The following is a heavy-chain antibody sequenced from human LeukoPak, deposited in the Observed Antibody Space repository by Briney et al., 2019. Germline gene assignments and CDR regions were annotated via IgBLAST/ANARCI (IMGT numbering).Heavy chain of an antibody. CDR1: GFTFSSYG. D-gene: IGHD6-19*01. CDR2: IRYDGSNK. CDR3: AKEWDAVATRHGAFDI. Sequence: GGSLRLSCAASGFTFSSYGTHWVRQAPGKGLEWVAFIRYDGSNKYYADSVKGRFTISRDNSKNTLYLQMNSLRAEDTAVYYCAKEWDAVATRHGAFDIWGQGTMVTVSS. J-gene: IGHJ3*02. V-gene: IGHV3-30*02.